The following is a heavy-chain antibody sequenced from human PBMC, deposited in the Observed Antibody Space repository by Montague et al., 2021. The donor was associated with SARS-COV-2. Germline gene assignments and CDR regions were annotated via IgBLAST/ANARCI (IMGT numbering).Heavy chain of an antibody. Sequence: SLRLSFAASGFTFSSYAMHWVRQAPGKGLEWVAVISYDGSNKYYADSVKGRFTISRDNSKNTLYLQMNSLRAEDTAVYYCARVEEKYYDILTGYYNPHYYYYGMDVWGQGTTVTVSS. V-gene: IGHV3-30-3*01. J-gene: IGHJ6*02. CDR2: ISYDGSNK. D-gene: IGHD3-9*01. CDR1: GFTFSSYA. CDR3: ARVEEKYYDILTGYYNPHYYYYGMDV.